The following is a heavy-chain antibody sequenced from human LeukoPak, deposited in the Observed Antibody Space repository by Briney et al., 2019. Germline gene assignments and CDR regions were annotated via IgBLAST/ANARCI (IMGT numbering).Heavy chain of an antibody. CDR3: ARGWGAGSPYSDY. J-gene: IGHJ4*02. Sequence: GGSLRLSCAASGFTFSSYGMHWVRQAPGKGLEWVAFIRYDGSNKYYADSVKGRFTISRDNSKNTLYLQMNSLRAEDTAVYYCARGWGAGSPYSDYWGQGTLVTVSS. CDR2: IRYDGSNK. CDR1: GFTFSSYG. V-gene: IGHV3-30*02. D-gene: IGHD6-19*01.